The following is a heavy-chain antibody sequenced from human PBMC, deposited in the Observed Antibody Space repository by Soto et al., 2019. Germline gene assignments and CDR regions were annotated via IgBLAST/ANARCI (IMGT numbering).Heavy chain of an antibody. CDR1: GGSISVYY. CDR2: IYAGGSP. V-gene: IGHV4-59*01. J-gene: IGHJ4*02. CDR3: ARGVGSSPPRY. Sequence: LSLTCTISGGSISVYYWSWVRQPPGHELEWIGYIYAGGSPYYNPSLRSRVTISADTSKNQISLKLTSPTAADTAVYYCARGVGSSPPRYWGRGTLVTVSS. D-gene: IGHD1-26*01.